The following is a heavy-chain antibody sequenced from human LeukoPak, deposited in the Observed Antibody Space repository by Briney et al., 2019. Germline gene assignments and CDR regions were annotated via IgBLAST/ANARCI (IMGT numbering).Heavy chain of an antibody. D-gene: IGHD3-10*01. CDR3: AKRGVVIRVILVGFHKEAYYFDS. CDR1: GFTFSNSG. J-gene: IGHJ4*02. Sequence: GGSLRLSCAASGFTFSNSGMSWVRQAPGKGPEWVSTISGSDGSTYYADSVKGRFTISRDNSKNTLYLQMNSLRAEDTAVYFCAKRGVVIRVILVGFHKEAYYFDSWGQGALVTVSS. CDR2: ISGSDGST. V-gene: IGHV3-23*01.